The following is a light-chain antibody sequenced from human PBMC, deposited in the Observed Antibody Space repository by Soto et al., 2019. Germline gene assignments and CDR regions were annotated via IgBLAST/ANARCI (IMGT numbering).Light chain of an antibody. Sequence: VLTQSPATLSLSPGERATLSCRASQSVSSYLAWYQQKPGQAPRLLIYDASNRATGIPDRFSGSGSGTDFTLTISRLEPEDFALYYCQHYGTSIIFGQGTRLEIK. J-gene: IGKJ5*01. CDR2: DAS. V-gene: IGKV3-20*01. CDR3: QHYGTSII. CDR1: QSVSSY.